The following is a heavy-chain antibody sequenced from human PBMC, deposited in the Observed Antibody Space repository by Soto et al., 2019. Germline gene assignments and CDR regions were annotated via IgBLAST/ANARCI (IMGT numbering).Heavy chain of an antibody. V-gene: IGHV3-74*01. D-gene: IGHD3-22*01. J-gene: IGHJ6*02. Sequence: QPWGSLRLSCAASEFTFSSYWIHWVRRSPGKGLLCVSRINRDGSSTSYADSVKGRFTISRDNAKNTLYLQMNSLRAEDTAVYYCAGGDYYHSSGYYFYYYTMDVWGQGTTVTVSS. CDR2: INRDGSST. CDR1: EFTFSSYW. CDR3: AGGDYYHSSGYYFYYYTMDV.